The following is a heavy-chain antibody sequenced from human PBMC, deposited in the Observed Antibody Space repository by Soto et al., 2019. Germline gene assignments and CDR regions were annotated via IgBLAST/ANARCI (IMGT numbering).Heavy chain of an antibody. CDR3: TRANWYSEY. CDR2: IYYNGNT. J-gene: IGHJ4*02. Sequence: QVQLQESGPGLVKPSETLSLTCSVSGGSISNHYWSWIRHPPGKGLEWIGYIYYNGNTNYNPSLKSRVTMSVDTSRNQISLKLTTVTAADTAGYYCTRANWYSEYWGQGTLVTVSS. V-gene: IGHV4-59*11. D-gene: IGHD7-27*01. CDR1: GGSISNHY.